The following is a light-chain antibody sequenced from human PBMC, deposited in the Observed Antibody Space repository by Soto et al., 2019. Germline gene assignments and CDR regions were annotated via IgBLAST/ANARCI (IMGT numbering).Light chain of an antibody. CDR2: AAS. Sequence: DLKMTQSPSAMSASVGDEVNITCRASQDITNYLVWFQQKPGKVPKRLIYAASDLQSGVPARFSGSGSGTEFTLTISSLQPEDFATYYCLQHDKYPYTFGQGTKLEIK. J-gene: IGKJ2*01. V-gene: IGKV1-17*03. CDR1: QDITNY. CDR3: LQHDKYPYT.